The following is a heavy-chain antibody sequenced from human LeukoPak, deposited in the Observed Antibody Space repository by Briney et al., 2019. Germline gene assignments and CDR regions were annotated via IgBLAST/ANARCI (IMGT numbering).Heavy chain of an antibody. V-gene: IGHV3-23*01. D-gene: IGHD3-10*01. Sequence: GGSLRLSCAASGFTFTIYGMSWVRQAPGKGLEWVSAISGSGATTYYADSVRGRFTISRDNSENTLYLQMNSLRAEDTAIYFCTKLFGSGTNFSPYCFDSWGQGTPVTVSS. CDR2: ISGSGATT. CDR1: GFTFTIYG. CDR3: TKLFGSGTNFSPYCFDS. J-gene: IGHJ5*01.